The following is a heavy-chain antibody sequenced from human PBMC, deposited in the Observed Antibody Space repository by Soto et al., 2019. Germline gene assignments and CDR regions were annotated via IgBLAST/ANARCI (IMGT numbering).Heavy chain of an antibody. D-gene: IGHD2-15*01. CDR3: ARDRRAYCSGGSCYERYWFDP. J-gene: IGHJ5*02. V-gene: IGHV1-46*01. CDR2: INPSGGST. CDR1: GYTFTSYY. Sequence: EASVKVSCKASGYTFTSYYMHWVRQAPGQGLEWMGIINPSGGSTSYAQKFQGRVTMTRDTSTSTVYMELSSLRSEDTAVYYCARDRRAYCSGGSCYERYWFDPWGQGTLVTVSS.